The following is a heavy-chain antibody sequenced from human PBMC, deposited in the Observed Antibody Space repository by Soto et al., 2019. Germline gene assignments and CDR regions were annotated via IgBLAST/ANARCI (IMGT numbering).Heavy chain of an antibody. Sequence: QVQLVPSGAAVKKPGASVKVSCKASGYTFTSYGISWVRQAPGQGLEWMGWISAYNGNTNYAQKLQGRVTMTTDTSTSTAYMELRSLRSDDTAVYYCARDLPNRAAAEGWFDPWGQGTLVTVSS. CDR1: GYTFTSYG. V-gene: IGHV1-18*04. CDR3: ARDLPNRAAAEGWFDP. D-gene: IGHD6-13*01. J-gene: IGHJ5*02. CDR2: ISAYNGNT.